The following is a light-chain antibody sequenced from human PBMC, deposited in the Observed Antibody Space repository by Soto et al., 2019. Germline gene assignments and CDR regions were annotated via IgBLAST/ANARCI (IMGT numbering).Light chain of an antibody. V-gene: IGKV3-15*01. Sequence: EIFLTQSPDTLSLSPGERATLTCRASQSVTNYIAWYQQNAGQAPRPLIYGASTRETGIPARFSGSGSGTDFTLTISSLQSEDFAVYYCQKFNKWTWTFGQGTKVDIK. CDR3: QKFNKWTWT. J-gene: IGKJ1*01. CDR2: GAS. CDR1: QSVTNY.